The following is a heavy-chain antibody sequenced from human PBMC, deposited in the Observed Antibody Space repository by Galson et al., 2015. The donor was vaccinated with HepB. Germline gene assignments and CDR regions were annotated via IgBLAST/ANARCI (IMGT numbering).Heavy chain of an antibody. V-gene: IGHV3-23*01. CDR3: AKDEMATLYYFDY. Sequence: SLRLSCAASGFTFSSYAMSWVRQAPGKGLEWVSAISGSGGSTYYADSVKGRFTISRDNSKNTLYLQMNSLRAEDTAVYYCAKDEMATLYYFDYWGQGTLVTVSS. CDR1: GFTFSSYA. D-gene: IGHD5-24*01. J-gene: IGHJ4*02. CDR2: ISGSGGST.